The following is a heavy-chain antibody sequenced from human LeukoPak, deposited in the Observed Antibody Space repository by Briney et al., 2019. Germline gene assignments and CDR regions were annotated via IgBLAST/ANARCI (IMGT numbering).Heavy chain of an antibody. V-gene: IGHV4-34*01. J-gene: IGHJ4*02. CDR1: GGSFSGYY. CDR3: ASFSSGWGTFDY. CDR2: INHSGST. D-gene: IGHD6-19*01. Sequence: TSETLSLTCAVYGGSFSGYYWSWIRQPPGKGLEWIGEINHSGSTNYNPSLKSRVTISVDTSKNQFSLKLSSVTAADTAVYYCASFSSGWGTFDYWGQGTLVTVSS.